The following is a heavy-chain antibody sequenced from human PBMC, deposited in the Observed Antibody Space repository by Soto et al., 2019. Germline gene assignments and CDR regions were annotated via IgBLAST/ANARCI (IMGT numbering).Heavy chain of an antibody. CDR3: AKSYYYDSSGFDAFDI. CDR1: GFTFSSYG. V-gene: IGHV3-30*18. CDR2: ISYDGSNK. Sequence: HPGGSLRLSCAASGFTFSSYGMHWVRQAPGKGLEWVAVISYDGSNKYYADSVKGRFTISRDNSKNTLYLQMNSLRAEDTAVYYCAKSYYYDSSGFDAFDIWGQGTMVTVSS. D-gene: IGHD3-22*01. J-gene: IGHJ3*02.